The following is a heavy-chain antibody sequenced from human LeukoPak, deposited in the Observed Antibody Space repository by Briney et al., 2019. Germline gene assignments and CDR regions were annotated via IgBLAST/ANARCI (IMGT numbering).Heavy chain of an antibody. CDR3: ARADGGTTSYYFDY. CDR2: IYHSGST. J-gene: IGHJ4*02. CDR1: GYSISSGYY. V-gene: IGHV4-38-2*02. D-gene: IGHD1-7*01. Sequence: SSETLSLTCSVSGYSISSGYYWGWIRQPPGKGLEWIGSIYHSGSTNYNPSLKSRVTISVDPSKNQFSLKLSSVTAADTAVYYCARADGGTTSYYFDYWGQGTLVTVSS.